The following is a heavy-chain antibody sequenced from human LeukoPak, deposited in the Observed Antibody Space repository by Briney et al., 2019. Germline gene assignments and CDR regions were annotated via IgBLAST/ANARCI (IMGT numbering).Heavy chain of an antibody. CDR1: GFILTNSA. CDR3: AKVRTGSSVYETLAT. D-gene: IGHD2-8*01. Sequence: GGSLRLSCVASGFILTNSAMTWVRQAPGKRPEWVSVFSGSGDNTHYADSVKGRFTMSRDSSKNTLYLQMNSLRAEDTAIYYCAKVRTGSSVYETLATWGQGTMVTVSS. CDR2: FSGSGDNT. V-gene: IGHV3-23*01. J-gene: IGHJ3*01.